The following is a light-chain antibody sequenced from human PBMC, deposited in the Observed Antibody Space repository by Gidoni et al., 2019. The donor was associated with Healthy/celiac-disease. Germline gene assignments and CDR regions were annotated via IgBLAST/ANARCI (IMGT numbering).Light chain of an antibody. CDR3: QQYGSSSIFT. CDR2: GAS. Sequence: IVLTHSPGTLSLSPAERATLTCRASQSVSSSYLAWYQQKPGQAPRLLIYGASSRATGIPDRFSGSGSGTDFTLTISRLEPEDFAVYYCQQYGSSSIFTFGPXTKVDIK. V-gene: IGKV3-20*01. J-gene: IGKJ3*01. CDR1: QSVSSSY.